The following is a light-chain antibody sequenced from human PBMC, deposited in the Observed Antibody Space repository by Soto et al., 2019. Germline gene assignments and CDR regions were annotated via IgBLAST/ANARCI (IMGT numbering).Light chain of an antibody. CDR1: QSVTSNY. Sequence: EIVLTQSPGTLSLSPGERATLSCRASQSVTSNYLAWYQQKPGQAPRLLIFGASIRDTGIPDSFSGSGSGTDFTLTIIRLEPEDFAVYYCHQYGSSPGTFGQGTKVEIK. V-gene: IGKV3-20*01. CDR3: HQYGSSPGT. J-gene: IGKJ1*01. CDR2: GAS.